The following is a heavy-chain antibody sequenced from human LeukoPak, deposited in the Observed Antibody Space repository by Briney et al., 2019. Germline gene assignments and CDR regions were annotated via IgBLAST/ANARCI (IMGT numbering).Heavy chain of an antibody. D-gene: IGHD5-18*01. J-gene: IGHJ4*02. V-gene: IGHV4-34*01. CDR3: ARGGFDGYSYGRIDY. CDR2: INHSGST. Sequence: GSLRLSCAASGFTFSSYAMSWVRQAPGKGLEWIGEINHSGSTNYNPSLKSRVTISVDTSKNQFSLKLSSVTAADTAVYYCARGGFDGYSYGRIDYWGQGTLVTVSS. CDR1: GFTFSSYA.